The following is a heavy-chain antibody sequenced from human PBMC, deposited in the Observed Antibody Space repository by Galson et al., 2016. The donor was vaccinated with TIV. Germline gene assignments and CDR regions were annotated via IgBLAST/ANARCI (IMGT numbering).Heavy chain of an antibody. Sequence: SLRLSCAASGFTFSSYNMHWVRQAPGKGLEWVAVIAYDGSYKHYAGSVKGRFTVSRDNSKTTLDLRMNSLGPEDTALYYCAKEENSGYYPNDAFDFWGQGTMVTVS. CDR3: AKEENSGYYPNDAFDF. V-gene: IGHV3-30*18. CDR1: GFTFSSYN. D-gene: IGHD3-3*01. J-gene: IGHJ3*01. CDR2: IAYDGSYK.